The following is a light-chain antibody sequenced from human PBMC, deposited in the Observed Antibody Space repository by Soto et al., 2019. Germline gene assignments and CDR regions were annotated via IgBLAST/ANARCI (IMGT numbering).Light chain of an antibody. Sequence: EIVLTQSPGTLSLSPGERVALSCRASQSVSTNLAWYQQKPGQAPRLLIYDASNRATGIPARFSGSGSGTDFTLTISSLEPEDFAVYYCQQRSNWPPTFGQGTRLEIK. CDR3: QQRSNWPPT. CDR2: DAS. V-gene: IGKV3-11*01. J-gene: IGKJ5*01. CDR1: QSVSTN.